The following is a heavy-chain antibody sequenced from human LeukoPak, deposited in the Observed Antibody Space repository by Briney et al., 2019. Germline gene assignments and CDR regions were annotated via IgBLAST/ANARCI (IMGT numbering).Heavy chain of an antibody. CDR1: GFTFSSYG. CDR2: IWYDGSNK. V-gene: IGHV3-33*01. J-gene: IGHJ6*02. CDR3: ARADIVVVPAAPTSYYYGMDV. Sequence: PGGSLRLSCAASGFTFSSYGMHWVRQAPGKGLEWVAVIWYDGSNKYYAGSVKGRFTISRDNSKNTLYLQMNSLRAEDTAVYYCARADIVVVPAAPTSYYYGMDVWGQGTTVTVSS. D-gene: IGHD2-2*01.